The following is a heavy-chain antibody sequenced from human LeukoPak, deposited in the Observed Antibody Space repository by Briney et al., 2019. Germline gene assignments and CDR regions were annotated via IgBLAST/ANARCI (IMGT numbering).Heavy chain of an antibody. CDR2: IYHSGRT. CDR1: GGSISSSNW. CDR3: VRDPKSAVAADWFDP. D-gene: IGHD6-19*01. V-gene: IGHV4-4*02. J-gene: IGHJ5*02. Sequence: SETLSLTCAVSGGSISSSNWWSWARQPPGKGLEWIGEIYHSGRTYYSPSLKSRVTISIDTSNQFSLRLDSMTAADTAVYYCVRDPKSAVAADWFDPWGQGTLVTVSS.